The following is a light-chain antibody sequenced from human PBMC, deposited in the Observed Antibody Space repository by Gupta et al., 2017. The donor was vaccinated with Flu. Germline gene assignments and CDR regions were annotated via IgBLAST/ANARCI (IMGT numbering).Light chain of an antibody. V-gene: IGLV3-25*03. Sequence: SDWYQQKPGQDPVVLIFNDTERPSGIPDRFSGSSSGNTATSTTIGVQAEDEADDYCQSAYTSSNHMVFGGGTKLTVL. CDR2: NDT. CDR3: QSAYTSSNHMV. J-gene: IGLJ3*02.